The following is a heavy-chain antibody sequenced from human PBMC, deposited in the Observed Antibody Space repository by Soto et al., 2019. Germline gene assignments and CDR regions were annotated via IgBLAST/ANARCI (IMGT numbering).Heavy chain of an antibody. CDR3: AKVPHMIVVVISTFFDY. D-gene: IGHD3-22*01. CDR2: IIPIFGTA. V-gene: IGHV1-69*13. Sequence: SVKVSCKASGGTFSSYAISWVRQAPGQGLEWMGGIIPIFGTANYAQKFQGRVTITADESTSTAYMELSSLRSEDTAVYYCAKVPHMIVVVISTFFDYWGQGTLVTVSS. J-gene: IGHJ4*02. CDR1: GGTFSSYA.